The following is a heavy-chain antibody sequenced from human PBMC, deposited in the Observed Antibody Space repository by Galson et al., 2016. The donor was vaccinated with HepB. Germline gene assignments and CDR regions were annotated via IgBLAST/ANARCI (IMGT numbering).Heavy chain of an antibody. V-gene: IGHV3-30*18. CDR3: AKGHSQTYYYYYGMDV. CDR1: GFTFSNYG. D-gene: IGHD1-26*01. CDR2: MSVDGSNK. Sequence: SLRLSCAASGFTFSNYGMHWVRQAPGKGLEWVAVMSVDGSNKYYADSVKGRFIISRDNSKNTLCLQMNSLGAEDTAVYFCAKGHSQTYYYYYGMDVWGQGTTVTVSS. J-gene: IGHJ6*02.